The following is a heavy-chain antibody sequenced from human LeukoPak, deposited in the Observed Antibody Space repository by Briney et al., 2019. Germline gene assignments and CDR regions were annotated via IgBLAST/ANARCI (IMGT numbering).Heavy chain of an antibody. D-gene: IGHD6-13*01. CDR2: VNTAGSGT. CDR3: VRVVSTNWFDP. Sequence: GGSLRLSCAASGFTFSSYWMHWVRQAPGKGLVWVSRVNTAGSGTTYADSAKGRFTISRDNAKNTLYLQMNSLRAEDTAVYYCVRVVSTNWFDPWGQGTLVTVSS. V-gene: IGHV3-74*01. J-gene: IGHJ5*02. CDR1: GFTFSSYW.